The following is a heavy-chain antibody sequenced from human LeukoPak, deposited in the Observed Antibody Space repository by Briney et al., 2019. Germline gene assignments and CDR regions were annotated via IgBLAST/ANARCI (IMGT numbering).Heavy chain of an antibody. V-gene: IGHV1-2*06. J-gene: IGHJ4*02. D-gene: IGHD1-26*01. CDR1: GYTFTGYY. Sequence: GASVKVSCKASGYTFTGYYMHWVRQAPGQGLEWMGRINPDSGGTKYSQRFQDRVTMTRDTSISTAYMELSRLTSDDTAVFYCAVTRMGATAEIDYWGQGTLVTVSS. CDR2: INPDSGGT. CDR3: AVTRMGATAEIDY.